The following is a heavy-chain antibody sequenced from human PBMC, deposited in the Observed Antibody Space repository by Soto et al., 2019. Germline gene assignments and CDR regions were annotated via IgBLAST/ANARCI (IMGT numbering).Heavy chain of an antibody. J-gene: IGHJ6*02. D-gene: IGHD4-17*01. CDR2: IYPSDSDT. CDR1: GLSFSSYW. CDR3: ARRSGDYVIDEYYGMDV. V-gene: IGHV5-51*01. Sequence: ESLTISCKGSGLSFSSYWIGWVRQMPGKGLEWMGIIYPSDSDTRYSPSFQGQVTISADKSINTAYLQWSSLKASDTAMYYCARRSGDYVIDEYYGMDVWGQGTKVTVSS.